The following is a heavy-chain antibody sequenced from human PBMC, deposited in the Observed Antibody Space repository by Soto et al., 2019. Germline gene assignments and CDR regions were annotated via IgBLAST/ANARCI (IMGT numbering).Heavy chain of an antibody. CDR1: GFTFNSYA. Sequence: QVQLVESGGGVVQPGRSLRLSCAASGFTFNSYAMHWVRQAPGRGLEWVAVISYDGSNKYYADSVKGRFTISRDNSKNTLYVQMNSLRAEDTAVYYCASEQLAVLRGVLDYWGQGTLVTVSS. D-gene: IGHD1-1*01. CDR2: ISYDGSNK. CDR3: ASEQLAVLRGVLDY. J-gene: IGHJ4*02. V-gene: IGHV3-30-3*01.